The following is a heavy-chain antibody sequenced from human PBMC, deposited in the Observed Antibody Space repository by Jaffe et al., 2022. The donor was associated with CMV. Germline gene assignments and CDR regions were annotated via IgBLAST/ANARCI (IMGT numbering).Heavy chain of an antibody. V-gene: IGHV3-23*01. CDR1: GFTFSNFA. CDR3: AKSRRMDVSLFDY. J-gene: IGHJ4*02. Sequence: EVQVLESGGRLVQTGGSLRLSCAASGFTFSNFAMNWVRQAPGKGLEWVASISGTDVNTYYADSVEGRFTISRDNSKNTLYLQMDSLRTEDTAVYFCAKSRRMDVSLFDYWGQGTLVTVSS. CDR2: ISGTDVNT. D-gene: IGHD2-8*01.